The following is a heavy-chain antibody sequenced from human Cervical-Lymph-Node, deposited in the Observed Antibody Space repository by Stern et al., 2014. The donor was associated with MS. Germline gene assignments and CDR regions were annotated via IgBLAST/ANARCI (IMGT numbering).Heavy chain of an antibody. CDR3: AKRSAVGSYDY. CDR1: GYTFTSYG. J-gene: IGHJ4*02. V-gene: IGHV1-3*01. Sequence: VQLVQSGAEVKKPGASVKVSCKASGYTFTSYGINWVRQAPGQRLEWMGWINAVNGNPKYSQKFQGRVTITTDTSTSQAYKELSSLRSEVTAWDYCAKRSAVGSYDYWGQGTLVTVSS. CDR2: INAVNGNP. D-gene: IGHD1-26*01.